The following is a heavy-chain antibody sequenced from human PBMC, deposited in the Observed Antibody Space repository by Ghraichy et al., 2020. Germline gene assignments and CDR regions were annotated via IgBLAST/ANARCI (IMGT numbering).Heavy chain of an antibody. CDR2: INHSGST. J-gene: IGHJ5*02. D-gene: IGHD2-8*01. CDR1: GGSFSGYY. CDR3: ARGRKDCTNGVCYGWFDP. V-gene: IGHV4-34*01. Sequence: GSLRLSCAVYGGSFSGYYWSWIRQPPGKGLEWIGEINHSGSTNYNPSLKSRVTISVDTSKNQFSLKLSSVTAADTAVYYCARGRKDCTNGVCYGWFDPWGQGTLVTVSS.